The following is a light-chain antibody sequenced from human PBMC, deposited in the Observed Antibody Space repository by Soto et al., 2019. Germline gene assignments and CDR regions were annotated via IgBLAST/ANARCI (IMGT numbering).Light chain of an antibody. CDR2: HVS. CDR3: SSYSMSSTAIL. CDR1: SGDVGGYKY. J-gene: IGLJ2*01. V-gene: IGLV2-14*03. Sequence: QSALTQPASVSGSPGQSITISCTGTSGDVGGYKYVSWYQLHPGKAPKLMIYHVSDRPSGVSNRFSGSKSGNTASLTISGLQAEDEADYYCSSYSMSSTAILFGGGTKLIVL.